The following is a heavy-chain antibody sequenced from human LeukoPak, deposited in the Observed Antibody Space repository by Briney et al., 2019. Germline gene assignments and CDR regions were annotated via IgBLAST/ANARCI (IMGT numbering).Heavy chain of an antibody. CDR1: GLTLSNVW. V-gene: IGHV3-15*07. CDR2: IRSQTAGGTT. J-gene: IGHJ1*01. Sequence: GGSLRLSCAVSGLTLSNVWMNWVRQAPGKGLEWVGRIRSQTAGGTTDFAAPVKGRFSISRDDSKNSLYLQMNSLTSEDTAVYCCAHGSAQYCEYGGQGTLVTVSS. D-gene: IGHD2-15*01. CDR3: AHGSAQYCEY.